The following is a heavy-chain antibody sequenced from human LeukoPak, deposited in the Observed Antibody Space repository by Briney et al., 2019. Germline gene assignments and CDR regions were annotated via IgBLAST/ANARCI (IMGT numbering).Heavy chain of an antibody. D-gene: IGHD5-12*01. CDR3: TRGTGWLTTD. CDR1: SGSFSSSY. V-gene: IGHV4-59*01. CDR2: VYYDGRT. Sequence: PSETLSLTCTVSSGSFSSSYWSWFRQPPGKGLEWIGYVYYDGRTNYNPSLKGRVTISLDTSKNQFSLKLTSVAAADTAVYYCTRGTGWLTTDWGQGTLVTVSS. J-gene: IGHJ4*02.